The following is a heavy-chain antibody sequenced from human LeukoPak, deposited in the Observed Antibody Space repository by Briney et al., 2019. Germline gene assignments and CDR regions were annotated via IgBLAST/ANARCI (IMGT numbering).Heavy chain of an antibody. J-gene: IGHJ4*02. CDR2: IIPIFGTA. Sequence: ASVKVSCKASGGTFSSYAISWVRQAPGQGLEWMGGIIPIFGTANYAQKFQGRVTITADESTSTAYMELSSLRSEDTAVYYCARGYRYSYGPFDYWGRGTLVTVSS. CDR3: ARGYRYSYGPFDY. V-gene: IGHV1-69*13. CDR1: GGTFSSYA. D-gene: IGHD5-18*01.